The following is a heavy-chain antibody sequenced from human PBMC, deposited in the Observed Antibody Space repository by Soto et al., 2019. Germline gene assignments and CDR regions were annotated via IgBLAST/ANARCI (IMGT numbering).Heavy chain of an antibody. J-gene: IGHJ4*02. D-gene: IGHD2-15*01. CDR2: ISGSSQTI. CDR3: ARTLSWRRGPFDS. V-gene: IGHV3-48*02. Sequence: PGGSLRLSCAASGSIFNTYSMNWVRQAPGKGLGWVSYISGSSQTIFYADSVRGRFTISRDNANNSTYLQMVSLRDEDTAVYYCARTLSWRRGPFDSWGQGT. CDR1: GSIFNTYS.